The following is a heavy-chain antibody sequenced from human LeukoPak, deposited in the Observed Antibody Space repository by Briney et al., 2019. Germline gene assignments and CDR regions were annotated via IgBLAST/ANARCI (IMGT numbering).Heavy chain of an antibody. Sequence: ASVKVSCKASGYTFTTYGVTWVRQAPGQGLEWMGWISAYNGNTNYAQKLQGRVTMTTDTSTSTAYMELRSLRSDDTAVYYCARVVGATDYYYYYMDVWGKGTTVTVSS. D-gene: IGHD1-26*01. CDR1: GYTFTTYG. V-gene: IGHV1-18*01. CDR2: ISAYNGNT. CDR3: ARVVGATDYYYYYMDV. J-gene: IGHJ6*03.